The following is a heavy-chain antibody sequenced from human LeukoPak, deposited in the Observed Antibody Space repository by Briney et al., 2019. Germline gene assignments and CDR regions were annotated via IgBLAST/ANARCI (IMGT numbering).Heavy chain of an antibody. CDR2: TYYSRST. Sequence: SETLSLTGTGSGGSISSYYWSWLRQPPGKGLEWIGYTYYSRSTNDNPSLKSRVTISVATSKNQFFLKLSPGTAAATAVYYCTRVQSGSYFYFDYWGQGTLVTVSS. CDR3: TRVQSGSYFYFDY. V-gene: IGHV4-59*08. D-gene: IGHD1-26*01. J-gene: IGHJ4*02. CDR1: GGSISSYY.